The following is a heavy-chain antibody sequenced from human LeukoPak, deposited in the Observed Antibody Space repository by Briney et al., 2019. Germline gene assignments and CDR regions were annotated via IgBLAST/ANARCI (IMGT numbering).Heavy chain of an antibody. Sequence: GGSLRLSCAASGLIIHWVRQAPGKGLEWVAAISHDGNSKYYADSVKGRFTISRDNSKNTVYLQLNGLGAEDTAVYYCAKEGHSSGYCGVFDIWGQGTTVTVSS. V-gene: IGHV3-30-3*01. CDR3: AKEGHSSGYCGVFDI. J-gene: IGHJ3*02. CDR1: GLI. CDR2: ISHDGNSK. D-gene: IGHD3-22*01.